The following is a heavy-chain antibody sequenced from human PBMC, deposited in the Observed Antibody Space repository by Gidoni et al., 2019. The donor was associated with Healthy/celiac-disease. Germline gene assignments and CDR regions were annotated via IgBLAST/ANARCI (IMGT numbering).Heavy chain of an antibody. CDR1: GGSFSSSSYY. CDR3: ARSIAARPGAFDI. V-gene: IGHV4-39*07. Sequence: QLQLQASGPGLVKPTETLSLTCTVLGGSFSSSSYYWGWIRPPPGKGLAWIGSIYYSGSTYYNPSVKSRVTISVDTSKNQFSLKLSSVTAADTAVYYCARSIAARPGAFDIWGQGTMVTVSS. CDR2: IYYSGST. D-gene: IGHD6-6*01. J-gene: IGHJ3*02.